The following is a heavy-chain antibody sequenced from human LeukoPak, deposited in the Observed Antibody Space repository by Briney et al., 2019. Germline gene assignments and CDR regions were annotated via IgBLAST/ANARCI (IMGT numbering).Heavy chain of an antibody. Sequence: SVKVSCKASGGTFSSYAISWVRQAPGQGLEWMGGIIPIFGTANYAQKFQGRVTITADESTSTAYMELSSLRSEDTAVYYCARLVHETAVGNWFDPWGQGTLVTVSS. V-gene: IGHV1-69*13. CDR1: GGTFSSYA. CDR3: ARLVHETAVGNWFDP. CDR2: IIPIFGTA. J-gene: IGHJ5*02. D-gene: IGHD3-10*01.